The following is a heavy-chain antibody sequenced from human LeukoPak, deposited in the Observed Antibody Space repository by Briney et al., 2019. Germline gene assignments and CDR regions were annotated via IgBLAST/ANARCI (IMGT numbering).Heavy chain of an antibody. V-gene: IGHV3-21*01. CDR1: GFTFSSYS. CDR3: ARDHDCSSTSCYVWGYYYYYYGMDV. Sequence: GGSLRLSCAASGFTFSSYSMNWVRQAPGKGLEWVSSISSSSSYIYYVDSVKGRFTISRDNAKNSLYLQMNSLRAEDTAVYYCARDHDCSSTSCYVWGYYYYYYGMDVWGQGTTVTVSS. CDR2: ISSSSSYI. J-gene: IGHJ6*02. D-gene: IGHD2-2*01.